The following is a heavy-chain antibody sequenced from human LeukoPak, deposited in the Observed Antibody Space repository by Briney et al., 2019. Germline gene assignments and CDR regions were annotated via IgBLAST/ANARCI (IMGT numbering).Heavy chain of an antibody. CDR2: ISPDGNSA. J-gene: IGHJ3*02. V-gene: IGHV3-74*01. CDR1: GVTFSSYW. CDR3: ARAGGYDAFDI. D-gene: IGHD3-22*01. Sequence: GSLRLSCAASGVTFSSYWMHWVRQAPGKGPVWVSRISPDGNSAIYADSVNGRFTISRDNSKNTLSLQMSSLRPEDTAVYYCARAGGYDAFDIWGRGTMVTVSS.